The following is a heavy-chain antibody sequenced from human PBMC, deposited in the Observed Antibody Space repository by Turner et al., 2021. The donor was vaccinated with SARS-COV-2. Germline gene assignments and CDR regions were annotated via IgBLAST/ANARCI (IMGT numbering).Heavy chain of an antibody. V-gene: IGHV3-21*01. D-gene: IGHD3-22*01. Sequence: EVQLVESGGGLVKPGGSLRLSCAASGFTFSSYSMNWVRQARGKGLEWVSSISSSSSYIYYADSVKGRFTISRDNAKNSLYLQMNSLRAEDTAVYYCARSPTAPGYYYDSSGYYTPYYFDYWGQGTLVTVSS. CDR1: GFTFSSYS. CDR3: ARSPTAPGYYYDSSGYYTPYYFDY. J-gene: IGHJ4*02. CDR2: ISSSSSYI.